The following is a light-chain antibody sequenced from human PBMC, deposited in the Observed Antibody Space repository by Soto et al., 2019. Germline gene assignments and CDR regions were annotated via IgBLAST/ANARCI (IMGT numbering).Light chain of an antibody. CDR2: EVS. J-gene: IGLJ1*01. Sequence: QSALTQPASVSGSPGQSITISCTGTSSDVGGYNYVSWYQQHPGKAPKLMIYEVSNRPSGVSNRFSGSKSGNTASLTISGPQAEAEDDYYCSSYPSSRTPYVFGTGTKLTVL. CDR3: SSYPSSRTPYV. CDR1: SSDVGGYNY. V-gene: IGLV2-14*01.